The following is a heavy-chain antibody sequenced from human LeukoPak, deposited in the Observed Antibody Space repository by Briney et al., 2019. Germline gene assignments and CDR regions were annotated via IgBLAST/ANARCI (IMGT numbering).Heavy chain of an antibody. CDR2: IYHSGST. CDR1: GGSISSGGYF. V-gene: IGHV4-30-2*01. J-gene: IGHJ5*02. D-gene: IGHD1-1*01. CDR3: ARTQPGNWNDFSWFDP. Sequence: SETLSLTCTVSGGSISSGGYFWSWIRQPPGKGLEWIGYIYHSGSTYYNPSLKSRVTISVDRSKNQFSLKLNSVSAADTAVYYCARTQPGNWNDFSWFDPWGQGTLVTVSS.